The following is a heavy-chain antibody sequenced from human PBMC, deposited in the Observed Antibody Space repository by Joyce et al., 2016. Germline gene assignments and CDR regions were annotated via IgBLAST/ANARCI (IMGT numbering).Heavy chain of an antibody. Sequence: EVQLVESEGGLVQPGGSLRLSCTASGFSFSNYWMSWVRQAPGGGPEWVAAIKQDGRKKYYVDSVKGRFTISRDNAKNSLILQMDSLRAEDTAVYYCVRDDGSARTAFDIWGRGTLVTVSA. CDR1: GFSFSNYW. D-gene: IGHD3-10*01. CDR2: IKQDGRKK. V-gene: IGHV3-7*05. J-gene: IGHJ3*02. CDR3: VRDDGSARTAFDI.